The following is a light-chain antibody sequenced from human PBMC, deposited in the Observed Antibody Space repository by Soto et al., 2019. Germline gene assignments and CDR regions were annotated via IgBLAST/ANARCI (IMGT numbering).Light chain of an antibody. Sequence: QSALTQPASVSGSPGQSITISCTGTSSDIGSYSRVSWYQQPPGTAPKLIIYEVNNRPSGVPDRFSGSKSGNTDSLTISGLQAEEEAEYYCNSFTTSSTYVFGTGTKVTVL. CDR1: SSDIGSYSR. J-gene: IGLJ1*01. CDR3: NSFTTSSTYV. CDR2: EVN. V-gene: IGLV2-18*02.